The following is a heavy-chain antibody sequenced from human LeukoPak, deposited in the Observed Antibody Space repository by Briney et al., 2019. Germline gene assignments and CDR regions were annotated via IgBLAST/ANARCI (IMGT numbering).Heavy chain of an antibody. J-gene: IGHJ5*02. CDR3: ARESRDGYNYRVRSFDP. CDR1: GYTFTSYD. CDR2: MNPNSGNT. Sequence: ASVKVSCKASGYTFTSYDINWVRQATGQGLEWMGWMNPNSGNTGYAQKFQGRVTMARNTSISTAYMELSSLRSEDTAVYYCARESRDGYNYRVRSFDPWGQGTLVTVSS. V-gene: IGHV1-8*01. D-gene: IGHD5-24*01.